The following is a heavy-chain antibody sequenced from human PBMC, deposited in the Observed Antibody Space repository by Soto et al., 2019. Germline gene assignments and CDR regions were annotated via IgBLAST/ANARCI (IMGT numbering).Heavy chain of an antibody. CDR2: IDPSDSQT. V-gene: IGHV5-10-1*04. J-gene: IGHJ6*02. D-gene: IGHD3-3*01. Sequence: GESLKISCKGSGYSFAGYWITWVRQKPGKGLEWMGRIDPSDSQTYYSPSFRGQVTISADKSISTAYLQWSSLKASDTAMYYCARHSTIFRSSYYYGMDVWGQGTTVTVSS. CDR1: GYSFAGYW. CDR3: ARHSTIFRSSYYYGMDV.